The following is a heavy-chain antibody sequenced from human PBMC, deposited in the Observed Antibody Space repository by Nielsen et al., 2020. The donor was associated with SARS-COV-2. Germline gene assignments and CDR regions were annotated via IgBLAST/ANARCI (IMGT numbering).Heavy chain of an antibody. CDR2: IYYSGNT. CDR3: ARHLRDFGSGTLNIAFDY. V-gene: IGHV4-59*08. J-gene: IGHJ4*02. CDR1: GGSISTYY. Sequence: SETLSLTCTVSGGSISTYYWTWIRQPPGKGLEWIGYIYYSGNTNYNPSLKSRVTISVDTSKKQFSLKLISVTAADTAVYYCARHLRDFGSGTLNIAFDYWGQGTLVTVSS. D-gene: IGHD3-10*01.